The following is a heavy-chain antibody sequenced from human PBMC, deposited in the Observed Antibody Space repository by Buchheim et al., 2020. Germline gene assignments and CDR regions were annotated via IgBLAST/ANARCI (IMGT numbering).Heavy chain of an antibody. CDR2: ISYDGSNK. CDR3: AKDPPMGVFDY. D-gene: IGHD3-10*01. V-gene: IGHV3-30*18. Sequence: QVQLVESGGGVVQPGRSLRLSCAASGFTFSSYGMHWVRQAPGKGLEWVAVISYDGSNKYYADSVKGRFTISRDNSKNTLYLKMNSRGAGDTAVYYCAKDPPMGVFDYWGQGTL. J-gene: IGHJ4*02. CDR1: GFTFSSYG.